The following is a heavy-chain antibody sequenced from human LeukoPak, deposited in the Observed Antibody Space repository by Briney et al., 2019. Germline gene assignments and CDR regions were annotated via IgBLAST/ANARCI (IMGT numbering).Heavy chain of an antibody. CDR1: GFIFNNFD. V-gene: IGHV3-13*01. Sequence: GGSLRLSCEASGFIFNNFDMHWVRQGTGKGLEWVSAIGIGGDTHYSGSVKGRFIISRENAKNSLFLQMNSLRVGDTAVYYCARDRFGMDVWGRGTTVIVSS. CDR2: IGIGGDT. CDR3: ARDRFGMDV. J-gene: IGHJ6*02.